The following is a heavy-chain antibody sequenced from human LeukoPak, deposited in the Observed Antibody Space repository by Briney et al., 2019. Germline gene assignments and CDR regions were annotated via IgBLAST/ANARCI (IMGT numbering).Heavy chain of an antibody. Sequence: GGSLRLSCAASGFTFSSYGMHWVRQAPGKGLEWVAVISYDGSNKYSADSVKGRFTISRDNSKNTLYLQMNSLRAEDTAVYYCAKKEGSGYSSGWCPWFDPWGQGTLVTVSS. CDR3: AKKEGSGYSSGWCPWFDP. D-gene: IGHD6-19*01. J-gene: IGHJ5*02. CDR2: ISYDGSNK. CDR1: GFTFSSYG. V-gene: IGHV3-30*18.